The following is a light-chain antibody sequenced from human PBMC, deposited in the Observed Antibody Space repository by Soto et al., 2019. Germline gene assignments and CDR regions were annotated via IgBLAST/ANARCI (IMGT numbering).Light chain of an antibody. V-gene: IGKV1-5*01. Sequence: DIQMTQSPSTLSASVGDRVTITCRASQSISSWLAWYQQKPGKAPKVLIYDASTLESGVPSRFSGSGSGTEFIFTISSLQPDDSATYYCQQYNSWTFGQGTKLEIK. J-gene: IGKJ2*01. CDR2: DAS. CDR3: QQYNSWT. CDR1: QSISSW.